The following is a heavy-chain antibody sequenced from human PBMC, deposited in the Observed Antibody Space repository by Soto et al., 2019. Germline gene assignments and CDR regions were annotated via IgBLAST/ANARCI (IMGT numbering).Heavy chain of an antibody. J-gene: IGHJ6*02. D-gene: IGHD5-18*01. V-gene: IGHV1-69*13. CDR2: IIPIFGTA. Sequence: SVKVSCKASGGTFSSYAISWVRQAPGQGLEWMGGIIPIFGTANYAQKFQGRVTITADESTSTAYMELSSLRSEDTAVYYCARWVTAMAYFYYYYGMDVWAQGTTVTVSS. CDR1: GGTFSSYA. CDR3: ARWVTAMAYFYYYYGMDV.